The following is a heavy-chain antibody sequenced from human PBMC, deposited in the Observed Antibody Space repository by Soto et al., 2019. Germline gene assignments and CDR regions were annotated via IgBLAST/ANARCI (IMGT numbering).Heavy chain of an antibody. J-gene: IGHJ3*02. D-gene: IGHD6-13*01. CDR2: IYYSGST. CDR1: GGSISSYY. CDR3: ARDLWGIAAAGHDAFDI. Sequence: QVQLQESGPGLVKPSETLSLTCTVSGGSISSYYWSWIRQPPGKGLEWIGYIYYSGSTNYNPSLKGRVTISVDTSKDQFSLKLSSVTAADTAVYYCARDLWGIAAAGHDAFDIWGQGTMVTVSS. V-gene: IGHV4-59*01.